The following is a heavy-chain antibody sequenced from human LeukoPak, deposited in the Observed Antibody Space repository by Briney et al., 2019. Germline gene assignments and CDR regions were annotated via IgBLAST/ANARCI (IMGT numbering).Heavy chain of an antibody. CDR2: IYYSGST. V-gene: IGHV4-39*07. CDR1: GGSISSSSYY. J-gene: IGHJ4*02. D-gene: IGHD3-22*01. Sequence: SETLSLTCTVSGGSISSSSYYWGWIRQPPGKGLEWIGSIYYSGSTYYNPSLKSRVTISVDTSKNQFSLKLSSVTAADTAVYYCARDQNGGYYYNWGQGTLVTVSS. CDR3: ARDQNGGYYYN.